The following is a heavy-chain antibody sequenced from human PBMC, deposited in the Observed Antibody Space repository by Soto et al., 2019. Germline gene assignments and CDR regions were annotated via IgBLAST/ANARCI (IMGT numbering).Heavy chain of an antibody. J-gene: IGHJ6*03. CDR1: GFTFSSYG. CDR2: ISYDGSNK. D-gene: IGHD3-16*01. V-gene: IGHV3-30*18. CDR3: AKVGLVGRNYDYIWGSSPISHYYYYMDV. Sequence: GGSLRLSCAASGFTFSSYGMHWVRQAPGKGLEWVAVISYDGSNKYYADSVKGRFTISRDNSKNTLYLQMNSLRAEDTAVYYCAKVGLVGRNYDYIWGSSPISHYYYYMDVWGKGTTVTVSS.